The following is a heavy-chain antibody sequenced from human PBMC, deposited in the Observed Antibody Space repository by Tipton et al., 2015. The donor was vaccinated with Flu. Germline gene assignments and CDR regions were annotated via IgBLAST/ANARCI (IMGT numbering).Heavy chain of an antibody. CDR1: GYPFTAYY. D-gene: IGHD5-12*01. V-gene: IGHV1-2*02. Sequence: QLVQSGAEVKEPGASVKVSCKTSGYPFTAYYLHWVRQAPGQGLEWMGWINPNSGVTNYAQKFQGRVTLTRDTSISTAYMEVARLTFDDTAVYYCARGDKATIPFFNFWGQGILVTVSS. J-gene: IGHJ4*02. CDR2: INPNSGVT. CDR3: ARGDKATIPFFNF.